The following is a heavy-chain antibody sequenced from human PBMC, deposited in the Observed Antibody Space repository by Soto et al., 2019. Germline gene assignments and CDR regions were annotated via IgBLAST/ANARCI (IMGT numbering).Heavy chain of an antibody. J-gene: IGHJ5*02. V-gene: IGHV2-5*01. CDR3: AHSQGSRSGGYGWLDP. Sequence: QITLTESGPTLVKPTQTLTLTCTFSGFSLSTSGVGVGWIRQPPGKALEWLALIYWNDEKRYSPSLMSRLTITNDTSENQVVLTMTNMDPEDTATYYCAHSQGSRSGGYGWLDPWGQGALVTCSS. CDR1: GFSLSTSGVG. CDR2: IYWNDEK. D-gene: IGHD6-19*01.